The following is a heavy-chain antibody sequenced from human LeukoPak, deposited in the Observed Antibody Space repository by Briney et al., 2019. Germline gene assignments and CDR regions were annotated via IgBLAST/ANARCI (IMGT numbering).Heavy chain of an antibody. J-gene: IGHJ4*02. Sequence: PGGSLRLSCAASGFTFSGFAMSWVRRTPGKGLEWVSGISGSGDNTLYADSVKGRFTISRDNSKNTLYLEMNSLRAEDTAVYYCVREARGYHYTYFDYWGQGTLVTVSS. CDR2: ISGSGDNT. V-gene: IGHV3-23*01. CDR3: VREARGYHYTYFDY. CDR1: GFTFSGFA. D-gene: IGHD5-18*01.